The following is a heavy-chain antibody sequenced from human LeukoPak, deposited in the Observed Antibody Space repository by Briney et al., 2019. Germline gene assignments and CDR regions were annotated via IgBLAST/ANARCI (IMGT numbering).Heavy chain of an antibody. Sequence: GSLRLSCAASGFTFSSYSMNWVRQAPGKGLEWIGSIYYSGSTYYNPSLKSRVTISVDTSKNQFSLKLSSVTAADTAVYYCARPNRAEWLLLDAFDIWGQGTMVTVSS. V-gene: IGHV4-39*01. CDR3: ARPNRAEWLLLDAFDI. J-gene: IGHJ3*02. D-gene: IGHD3-3*01. CDR2: IYYSGST. CDR1: GFTFSSYSMN.